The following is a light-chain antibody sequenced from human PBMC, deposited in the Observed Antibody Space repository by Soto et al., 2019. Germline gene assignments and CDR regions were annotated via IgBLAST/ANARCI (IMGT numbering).Light chain of an antibody. J-gene: IGKJ1*01. CDR1: QRVSIL. V-gene: IGKV3-15*01. Sequence: EIVMTQSPATLSVSPGKRATLSCRASQRVSILLAWYQQKPGQAPRPLIPGATTRATGIPARFSGSGSGTEFTLTISSLQSEDFAVYYCQQYNNWPRTFGQGNKVDIK. CDR3: QQYNNWPRT. CDR2: GAT.